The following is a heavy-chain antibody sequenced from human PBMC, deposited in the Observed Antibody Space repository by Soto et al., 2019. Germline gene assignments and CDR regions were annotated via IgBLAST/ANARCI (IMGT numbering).Heavy chain of an antibody. D-gene: IGHD3-9*01. CDR3: ARYVLRYFDWFGGSNRMFDP. Sequence: QVQLQESGPGLVKPSQTLSLTCTVSGGSISSGGYYWSWIRQHPGKGLEWIGYIYYSGSTYYNPSLKSRVTISVDTSKNQFSLKLSSVTAADTAVYYCARYVLRYFDWFGGSNRMFDPWGQGTLVTVSS. V-gene: IGHV4-31*03. CDR2: IYYSGST. CDR1: GGSISSGGYY. J-gene: IGHJ5*02.